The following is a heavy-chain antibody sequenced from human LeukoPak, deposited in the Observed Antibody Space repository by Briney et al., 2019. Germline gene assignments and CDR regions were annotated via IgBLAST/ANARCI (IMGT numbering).Heavy chain of an antibody. CDR2: TNSDGSTT. CDR1: GFTFSSSL. D-gene: IGHD1-26*01. J-gene: IGHJ4*02. CDR3: ARGGGSYADY. Sequence: PGGSLRLSXAASGFTFSSSLMHWVRQAPGKGLVWVSRTNSDGSTTSYAGSVKGRFTISRDNAKNTLYLQMNSLRAEDTAMYYCARGGGSYADYWGLGTLVTVSS. V-gene: IGHV3-74*01.